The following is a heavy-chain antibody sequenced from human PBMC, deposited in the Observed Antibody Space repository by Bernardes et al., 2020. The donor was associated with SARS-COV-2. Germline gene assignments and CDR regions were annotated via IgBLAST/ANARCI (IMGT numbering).Heavy chain of an antibody. J-gene: IGHJ4*02. CDR1: GFAFRSYT. Sequence: GGSLRLSCAVSGFAFRSYTMTWVRQAPGKGLEWVSSISSSSSLIYYADSVKGRFTISRDNAKNSLSLQMNSLRAEDTALYYCAKLVGSGSSSEYWGQGTLVTVSS. CDR2: ISSSSSLI. V-gene: IGHV3-21*04. CDR3: AKLVGSGSSSEY. D-gene: IGHD6-19*01.